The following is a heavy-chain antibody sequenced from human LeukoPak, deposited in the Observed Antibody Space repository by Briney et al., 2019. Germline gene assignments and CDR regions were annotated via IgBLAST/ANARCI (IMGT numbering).Heavy chain of an antibody. CDR1: GFTFSSYW. V-gene: IGHV3-74*01. D-gene: IGHD2-15*01. J-gene: IGHJ4*02. Sequence: PGGSLRLSCAASGFTFSSYWMHWVRQAPGKGLVWVSRIDSDGSSTIYADSVKGRFTISRDNAKNTLNLQMNSLRAEDTALYYCARSGAPTPDYWGQGTLVTVSS. CDR2: IDSDGSST. CDR3: ARSGAPTPDY.